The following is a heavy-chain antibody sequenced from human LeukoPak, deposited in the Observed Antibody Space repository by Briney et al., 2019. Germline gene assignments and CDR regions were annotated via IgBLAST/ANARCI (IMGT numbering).Heavy chain of an antibody. V-gene: IGHV3-33*03. Sequence: GGSLRLSCAASGFSLSAYGVPWVRQAPGKGLEWVAVIWYDGTSKDYADSVKGRFTFSRDNSKNTLYLQMNSLTVEDTAVYYCARYPPYSGRFDPWGQGTLVTVSS. D-gene: IGHD1-26*01. J-gene: IGHJ5*02. CDR3: ARYPPYSGRFDP. CDR1: GFSLSAYG. CDR2: IWYDGTSK.